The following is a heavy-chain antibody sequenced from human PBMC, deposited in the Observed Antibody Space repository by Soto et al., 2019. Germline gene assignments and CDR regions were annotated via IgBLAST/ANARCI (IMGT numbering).Heavy chain of an antibody. CDR1: CGTTSRWCYL. Sequence: SCGTTSRWCYLWCRVRLDPGKVLEWIGYIYYSGSTYYNPSLKSRVTISVDTSTNQFSLKLSSVTAADTAVYYCASAPQYSSPDFGSTYYDRMDAWGQGSTVT. CDR2: IYYSGST. D-gene: IGHD6-6*01. J-gene: IGHJ6*02. V-gene: IGHV4-31*02. CDR3: ASAPQYSSPDFGSTYYDRMDA.